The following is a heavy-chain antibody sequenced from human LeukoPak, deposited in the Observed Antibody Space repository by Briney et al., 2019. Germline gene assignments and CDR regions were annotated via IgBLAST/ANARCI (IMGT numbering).Heavy chain of an antibody. V-gene: IGHV3-74*01. CDR3: ARVPPSSWGDSFDL. J-gene: IGHJ3*01. CDR1: EFTLGSFW. CDR2: ISLDGGST. Sequence: GGSLRLSCAASEFTLGSFWMHWVRQSPDQGLMWVARISLDGGSTFYADSVKGRFTISRDTGKNTLYLQMDGLRAEDTAIYYCARVPPSSWGDSFDLWGQGTLVTVSS. D-gene: IGHD2-21*02.